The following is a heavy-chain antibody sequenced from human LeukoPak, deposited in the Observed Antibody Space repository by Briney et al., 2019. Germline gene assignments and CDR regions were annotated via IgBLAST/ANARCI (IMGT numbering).Heavy chain of an antibody. J-gene: IGHJ3*02. CDR2: VYNSGNT. D-gene: IGHD3-16*01. Sequence: PSETLSLTCAVSGGSISNYYWTWIRQPPGTGLEWIGYVYNSGNTNYNPSLRSRVNISIDASKNQFSLKLNSVTAADTAVYYCARRNVLTEGEAFDIWGQGTLVTVSS. CDR3: ARRNVLTEGEAFDI. CDR1: GGSISNYY. V-gene: IGHV4-59*08.